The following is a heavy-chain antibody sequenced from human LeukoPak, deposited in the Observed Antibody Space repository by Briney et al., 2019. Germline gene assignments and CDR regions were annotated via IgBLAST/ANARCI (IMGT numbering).Heavy chain of an antibody. CDR1: DGSIGSGTHY. D-gene: IGHD3-16*01. J-gene: IGHJ4*02. Sequence: SETLSLTCTVSDGSIGSGTHYYNWIRQHPGKGLEWIGYIYHTGITSYNPSLKSRVTMSVDTSINQVSLKLNSLTAADTAVYYCAASAGVTLGRFWGQGTLVSVSS. CDR3: AASAGVTLGRF. V-gene: IGHV4-31*03. CDR2: IYHTGIT.